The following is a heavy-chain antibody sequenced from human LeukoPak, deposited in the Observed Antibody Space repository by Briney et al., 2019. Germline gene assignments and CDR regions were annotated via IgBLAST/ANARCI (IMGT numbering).Heavy chain of an antibody. Sequence: SETLSLTCTVSGGSITSYYWSWIRQPPGKGLQWIGYIYYSGSTYYNPSLKSRVTISVDTSKNQFSLKLSSVTAADTAVYYCARDRGRKYQLQYWYFDLWGRGTLVTVSS. D-gene: IGHD2-2*01. CDR3: ARDRGRKYQLQYWYFDL. V-gene: IGHV4-59*12. J-gene: IGHJ2*01. CDR1: GGSITSYY. CDR2: IYYSGST.